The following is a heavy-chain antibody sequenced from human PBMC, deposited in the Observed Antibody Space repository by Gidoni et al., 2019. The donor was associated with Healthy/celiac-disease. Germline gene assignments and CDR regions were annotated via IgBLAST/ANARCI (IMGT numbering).Heavy chain of an antibody. D-gene: IGHD3-22*01. Sequence: KGIYGVAVISYDGSNKYYADSVKGRFTISRDNSKNTLYLQMNSLRAEDTAVCYCARDLGGYDSSWEDAFDIWGQGTMVTVSS. J-gene: IGHJ3*02. V-gene: IGHV3-30-3*01. CDR2: ISYDGSNK. CDR3: ARDLGGYDSSWEDAFDI.